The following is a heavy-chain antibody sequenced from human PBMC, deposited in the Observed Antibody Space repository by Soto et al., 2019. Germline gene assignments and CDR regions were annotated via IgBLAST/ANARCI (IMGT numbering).Heavy chain of an antibody. D-gene: IGHD3-16*01. J-gene: IGHJ6*02. CDR2: ISSSGSTI. CDR3: ARGGGRGNKYYYYYGMDV. CDR1: GFTFSDHY. Sequence: PGGSLRLPCAASGFTFSDHYMSWIRQAPGKGLEWVSYISSSGSTIYYADSVKGRFTISRENAKNSLYLQMNSLRAEDTAVYYCARGGGRGNKYYYYYGMDVWGQGTTVTVSS. V-gene: IGHV3-11*01.